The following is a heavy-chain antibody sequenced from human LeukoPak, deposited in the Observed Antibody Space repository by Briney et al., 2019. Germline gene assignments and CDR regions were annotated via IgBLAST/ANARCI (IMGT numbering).Heavy chain of an antibody. D-gene: IGHD2-21*02. CDR1: GFTFRSYG. CDR3: AKGDAYCGGDCFPD. CDR2: IRYDGNYQ. V-gene: IGHV3-30*02. Sequence: GGSLRLSCSASGFTFRSYGFHWVRQAPGKGLEWVAFIRYDGNYQSYPDSVRGRFTISRDNSKNTLFLQMNSLKAEDTAVYFCAKGDAYCGGDCFPDWGQGTLVTVSS. J-gene: IGHJ4*02.